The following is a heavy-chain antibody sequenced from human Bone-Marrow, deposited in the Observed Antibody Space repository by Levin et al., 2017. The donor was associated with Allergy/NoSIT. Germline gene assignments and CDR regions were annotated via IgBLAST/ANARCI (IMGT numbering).Heavy chain of an antibody. J-gene: IGHJ6*02. D-gene: IGHD1-1*01. CDR2: IWNDGTNK. CDR1: GFTFRIYG. Sequence: PGGSQRLSCAASGFTFRIYGMHWVRQAPGKGLTWVAFIWNDGTNKYYADSVEGRFTISRDNSKNTLSLQMNTLGAEDAGVYYCARAGYNDYRVPYYAMDLWGQGTTVTVSS. V-gene: IGHV3-33*01. CDR3: ARAGYNDYRVPYYAMDL.